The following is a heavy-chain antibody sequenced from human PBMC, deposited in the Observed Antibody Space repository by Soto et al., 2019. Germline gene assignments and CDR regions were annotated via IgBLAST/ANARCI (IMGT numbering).Heavy chain of an antibody. J-gene: IGHJ4*02. V-gene: IGHV1-69*12. Sequence: QVQLVQSGAEVKKPGSSVKVSCKASGGTFSNYAISWVRQAPGQGLEWMGGIIPIFGTTNYAQRFQGRVTITADESTSPAYMELSSMRSEGTALYYCAGVSSSWYKVYFDYWGQVTLVTVSS. CDR3: AGVSSSWYKVYFDY. D-gene: IGHD6-13*01. CDR1: GGTFSNYA. CDR2: IIPIFGTT.